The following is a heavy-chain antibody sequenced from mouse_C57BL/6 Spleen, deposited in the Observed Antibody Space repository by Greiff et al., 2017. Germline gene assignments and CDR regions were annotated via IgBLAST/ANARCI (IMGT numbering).Heavy chain of an antibody. D-gene: IGHD3-1*01. J-gene: IGHJ2*01. Sequence: VKLQESGAELVKPGASVKISCKASGYAFSSYWMNWVKQRPGKGLEWIGQIYPGDGDTNYNGKFKGKATLTADKSSSTAYMQLSSLTSEDSAVYFCARSGDWYFDYWGQGTTLTVSS. CDR2: IYPGDGDT. CDR3: ARSGDWYFDY. V-gene: IGHV1-80*01. CDR1: GYAFSSYW.